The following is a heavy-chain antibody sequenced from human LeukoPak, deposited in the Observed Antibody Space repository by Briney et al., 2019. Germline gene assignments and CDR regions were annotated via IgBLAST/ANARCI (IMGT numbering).Heavy chain of an antibody. D-gene: IGHD3-22*01. CDR1: GFTFSSYA. CDR3: AKDRGVGAYDSSGYYYDY. J-gene: IGHJ4*02. Sequence: GGSLRLSCAASGFTFSSYAMSWVRQAPGKGLEWVSAISGSGGSTYYADSVKGGFTISRDNSKNTLYLQMNSLRAEDTAVYYCAKDRGVGAYDSSGYYYDYWGQGTLVTVSS. V-gene: IGHV3-23*01. CDR2: ISGSGGST.